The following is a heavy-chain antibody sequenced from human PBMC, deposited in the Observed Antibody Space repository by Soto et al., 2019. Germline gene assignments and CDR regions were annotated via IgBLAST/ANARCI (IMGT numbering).Heavy chain of an antibody. CDR2: ISPFSGNT. D-gene: IGHD4-17*01. J-gene: IGHJ2*01. Sequence: QGPLVQSGAEVGKPGASVKVSCKASGYTFTSYGITWVRQAPGQGLEWMGWISPFSGNTKYAEKFNQRLTLAADTTTSTAYKELRSRRPDNTAVYYFARASDYGGNFWYFDLWGPGPRVSVSS. CDR1: GYTFTSYG. CDR3: ARASDYGGNFWYFDL. V-gene: IGHV1-18*04.